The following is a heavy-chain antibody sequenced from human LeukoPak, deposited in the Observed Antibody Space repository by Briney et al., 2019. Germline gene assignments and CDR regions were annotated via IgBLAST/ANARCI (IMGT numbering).Heavy chain of an antibody. CDR1: GFTFSSYG. V-gene: IGHV3-30*18. D-gene: IGHD1-26*01. CDR2: ISYDGSNK. Sequence: GGSLRLSCAASGFTFSSYGMHWVRQAPGKGLEWVAVISYDGSNKYYADSVKGRFTISRDNSRNTLYLQMNSLRAEDTAVYYCAKDREWELLSYWFDLWGQGTLVTVSS. CDR3: AKDREWELLSYWFDL. J-gene: IGHJ5*02.